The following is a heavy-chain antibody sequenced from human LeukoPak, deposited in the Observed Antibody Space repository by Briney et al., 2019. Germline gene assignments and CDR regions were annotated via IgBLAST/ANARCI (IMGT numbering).Heavy chain of an antibody. J-gene: IGHJ4*02. V-gene: IGHV1-46*01. CDR3: ARRSLPNYDILTGYYDG. CDR1: GYTFTSYY. CDR2: INPSGGST. Sequence: ASVKVSCKASGYTFTSYYMHWVRQAPGQELEWMGIINPSGGSTSYAQKFQGRVTITADESTSTAYMELSSLRSEDTAVYYCARRSLPNYDILTGYYDGWGQGTLVTVSS. D-gene: IGHD3-9*01.